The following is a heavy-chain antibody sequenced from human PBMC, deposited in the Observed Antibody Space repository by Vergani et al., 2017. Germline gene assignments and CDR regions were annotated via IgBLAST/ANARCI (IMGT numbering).Heavy chain of an antibody. CDR2: ISYDGSNK. D-gene: IGHD6-19*01. CDR3: ARGLSIAVAPYFDY. Sequence: QVQLVESGGGVVQPGRSLRLSCAASGFTFSSYAMHWVRQAPGKGLEWVAVISYDGSNKYYADSVKGRFTISRDNSKNTLYLQMNSLRAEDTAAYYCARGLSIAVAPYFDYWGQGTLVTVSS. CDR1: GFTFSSYA. J-gene: IGHJ4*02. V-gene: IGHV3-30-3*01.